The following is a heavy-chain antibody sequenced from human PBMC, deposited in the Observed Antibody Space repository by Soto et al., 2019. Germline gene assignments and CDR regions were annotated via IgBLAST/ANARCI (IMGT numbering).Heavy chain of an antibody. D-gene: IGHD1-20*01. Sequence: GASVKVSLKVFGYTLHELSMHWVGQAPGKGLEWVGGFDPEDCETIYAQKFQGRVTMTEDTSTDTAYMELSSLRSEDTAVYYCATDPITGLYGGYNWFDPWGQGTLVTVSS. CDR3: ATDPITGLYGGYNWFDP. V-gene: IGHV1-24*01. J-gene: IGHJ5*02. CDR1: GYTLHELS. CDR2: FDPEDCET.